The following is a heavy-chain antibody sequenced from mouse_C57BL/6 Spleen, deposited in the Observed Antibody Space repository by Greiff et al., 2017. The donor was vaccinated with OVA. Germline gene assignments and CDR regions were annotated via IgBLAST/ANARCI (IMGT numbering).Heavy chain of an antibody. Sequence: VQLQQSGPELVKPGASVKISCKASGYAFSSSWMNWVKQRPGKGLEWIGRIYPGDGDTNYNGKFKGKATLTADKSSSTAYMQLSSLTSEDSAVYFCARGAQATGAMDYWGQGTSVTVSA. J-gene: IGHJ4*01. V-gene: IGHV1-82*01. CDR2: IYPGDGDT. CDR3: ARGAQATGAMDY. CDR1: GYAFSSSW. D-gene: IGHD3-2*02.